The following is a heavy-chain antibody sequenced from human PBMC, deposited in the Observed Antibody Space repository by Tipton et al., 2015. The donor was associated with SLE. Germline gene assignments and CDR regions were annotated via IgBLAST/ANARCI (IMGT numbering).Heavy chain of an antibody. D-gene: IGHD3-3*01. CDR2: VYRSGST. Sequence: TLSLTCTVSGGSISTYYWSWIRQPPGKELEWIGYVYRSGSTNYNRSLKSRVTISVDTSKNQFSLKLSSVTAADTAVYYCARVPAYDGFWSTYYSHRRYFQHWGQGTLVIVSS. CDR1: GGSISTYY. V-gene: IGHV4-4*09. J-gene: IGHJ1*01. CDR3: ARVPAYDGFWSTYYSHRRYFQH.